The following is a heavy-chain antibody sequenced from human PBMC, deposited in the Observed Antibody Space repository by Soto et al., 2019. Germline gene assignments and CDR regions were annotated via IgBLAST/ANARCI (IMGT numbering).Heavy chain of an antibody. CDR1: GFTFMNSC. Sequence: GEALKISCASSGFTFMNSCMILVRQAPGKGLAWVGRIKSKTDGGTTDYAAPVKGRFTISRDDSKNTLYLQMNSLKAEDTAVYYCTWDPDWNEVKGDFDIWGQGTMVTVSS. CDR2: IKSKTDGGTT. V-gene: IGHV3-15*01. CDR3: TWDPDWNEVKGDFDI. J-gene: IGHJ3*02. D-gene: IGHD1-1*01.